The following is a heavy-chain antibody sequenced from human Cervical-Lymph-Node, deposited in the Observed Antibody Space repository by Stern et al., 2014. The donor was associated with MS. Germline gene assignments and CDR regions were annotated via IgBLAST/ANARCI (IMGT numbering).Heavy chain of an antibody. D-gene: IGHD6-19*01. Sequence: EDQLVESGGGLVQPGGSLRLSCAPSGFTFSNYAMSWIRQAPGKGLEWISSISGSGGNTFYADSVKGRFTISRDNSKNTLEMQTNSLRAEDSALYYCTKGFTVTGTGYGVDVWGQGTTVTVSS. J-gene: IGHJ6*02. V-gene: IGHV3-23*04. CDR1: GFTFSNYA. CDR2: ISGSGGNT. CDR3: TKGFTVTGTGYGVDV.